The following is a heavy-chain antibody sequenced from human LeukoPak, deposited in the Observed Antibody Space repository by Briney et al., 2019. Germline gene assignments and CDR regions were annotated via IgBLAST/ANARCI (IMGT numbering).Heavy chain of an antibody. Sequence: PGGSLRLSCAASGFTFSSYTMNWVRQAPGKGLEWVSSISSSRSYIYYADSVKGRFTISRDNTMNSLLLQMNSLRAEDTAVYYCAPALSLYDYIHFDYWGQGTLVTVSS. J-gene: IGHJ4*02. CDR3: APALSLYDYIHFDY. V-gene: IGHV3-21*01. CDR1: GFTFSSYT. D-gene: IGHD5-12*01. CDR2: ISSSRSYI.